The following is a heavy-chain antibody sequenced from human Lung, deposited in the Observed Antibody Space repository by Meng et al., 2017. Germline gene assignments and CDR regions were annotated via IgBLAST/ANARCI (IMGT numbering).Heavy chain of an antibody. V-gene: IGHV4-59*01. J-gene: IGHJ5*02. Sequence: QVQLQESGPGLVKPSETLSLTCTVSGGSIRNDYWCWIRQSPGKGLEWIAYIYDSETTNYSPSLASRVSISIDTSKNQFSLKMTSVTAADTAVYYCARGGTSSKRFDPWGQGTLVTVSS. CDR1: GGSIRNDY. CDR3: ARGGTSSKRFDP. D-gene: IGHD2-2*01. CDR2: IYDSETT.